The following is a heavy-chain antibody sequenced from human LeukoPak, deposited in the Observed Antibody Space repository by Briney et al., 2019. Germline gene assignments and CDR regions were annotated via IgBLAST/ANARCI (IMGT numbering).Heavy chain of an antibody. J-gene: IGHJ4*02. CDR2: ISGSGGST. CDR3: AKSPRYSSSSGFDY. V-gene: IGHV3-23*01. CDR1: GFTFSSYA. D-gene: IGHD6-6*01. Sequence: PGGSLRLSRAASGFTFSSYAMSWVRQAPGKGLEWVSAISGSGGSTYYADSVKGRFTISRDNSKNTLYLQMNSLRAEDTAVYYCAKSPRYSSSSGFDYWGQGTLVTVSS.